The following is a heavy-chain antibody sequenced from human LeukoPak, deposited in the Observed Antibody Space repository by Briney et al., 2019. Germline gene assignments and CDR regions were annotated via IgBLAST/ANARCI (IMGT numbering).Heavy chain of an antibody. J-gene: IGHJ2*01. CDR1: GYTFTSYG. CDR3: ARGHNWNDKFYWYFDL. D-gene: IGHD1-1*01. V-gene: IGHV1-18*01. CDR2: ISAYNGNT. Sequence: ASVKVSCKASGYTFTSYGISWVRQAPGQGLEWMGWISAYNGNTNYAQKLQGRVTMTTDTSTSTAYMELRSLRSEDTAVYYCARGHNWNDKFYWYFDLWGRGTLVTVSS.